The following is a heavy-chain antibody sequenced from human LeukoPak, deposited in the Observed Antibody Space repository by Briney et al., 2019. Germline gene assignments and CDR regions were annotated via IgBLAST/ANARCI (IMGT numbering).Heavy chain of an antibody. D-gene: IGHD3-10*01. CDR2: IKSKTDGGTT. CDR1: GFTFSNAW. V-gene: IGHV3-15*01. J-gene: IGHJ4*02. CDR3: TTNSRNEGLLDY. Sequence: PGGSLRLSCAASGFTFSNAWMSWVRQAPGKGLEWVGRIKSKTDGGTTDYAAPVKGRFTISRDDSKNTLYLQMNSRKTEDTAVYYCTTNSRNEGLLDYWGQGTLVTVSS.